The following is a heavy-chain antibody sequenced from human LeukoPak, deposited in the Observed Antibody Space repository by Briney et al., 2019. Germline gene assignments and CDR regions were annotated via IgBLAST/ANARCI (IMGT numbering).Heavy chain of an antibody. V-gene: IGHV4-59*08. CDR3: TRQTAKKWDLPGSFDS. Sequence: SETLSLTCSVSGGSMSSDYWSWIRQPPGKRLEWIGRMYGNGGTNYSPSLQSRVTMSVDTSTRRLSLRLNSVTAADTAVYYCTRQTAKKWDLPGSFDSWGLGILVIVSS. D-gene: IGHD1-26*01. CDR2: MYGNGGT. CDR1: GGSMSSDY. J-gene: IGHJ4*02.